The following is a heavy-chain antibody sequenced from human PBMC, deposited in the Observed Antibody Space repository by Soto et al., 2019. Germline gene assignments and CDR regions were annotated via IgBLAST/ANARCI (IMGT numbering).Heavy chain of an antibody. CDR1: GFSLSNYW. CDR2: INIDGGTT. V-gene: IGHV3-74*01. J-gene: IGHJ4*02. CDR3: VRIRRGDGYTFGY. D-gene: IGHD5-12*01. Sequence: EVQLVESGGVSVQPGGSLRLSCAASGFSLSNYWMHWVRQAPGKGLVWVSRINIDGGTTTYADSVKGRFTISRDNDKNTLYLKMNSLRDEDTAVYYCVRIRRGDGYTFGYWGQGTLVTVSS.